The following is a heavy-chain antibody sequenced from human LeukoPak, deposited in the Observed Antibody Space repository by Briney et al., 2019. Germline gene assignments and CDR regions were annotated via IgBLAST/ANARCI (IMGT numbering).Heavy chain of an antibody. CDR1: GFTFSSYS. J-gene: IGHJ4*02. D-gene: IGHD6-13*01. Sequence: GGSLRLSCAASGFTFSSYSMNWVRQAPGKGLEWVSSISSSSSYIYYADSVKGRFAISRDNAESSLHLQMNSLRAEDTALYYCATSVDTAAGPYWGQGTLVTVSS. CDR3: ATSVDTAAGPY. CDR2: ISSSSSYI. V-gene: IGHV3-21*01.